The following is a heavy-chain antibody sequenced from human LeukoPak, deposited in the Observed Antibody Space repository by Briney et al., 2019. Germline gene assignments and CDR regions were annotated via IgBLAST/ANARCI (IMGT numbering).Heavy chain of an antibody. CDR3: ARGVRGAPFDY. D-gene: IGHD3-10*01. CDR2: MNPNSGNT. Sequence: ASVKVSCTASGYTFTIYDINWVRHATGQGLEWMGWMNPNSGNTGYAQKFQGRVTMTRNTSISTAYMELSSLRSEDTAVYYCARGVRGAPFDYWGQGTLVTVSS. V-gene: IGHV1-8*01. CDR1: GYTFTIYD. J-gene: IGHJ4*02.